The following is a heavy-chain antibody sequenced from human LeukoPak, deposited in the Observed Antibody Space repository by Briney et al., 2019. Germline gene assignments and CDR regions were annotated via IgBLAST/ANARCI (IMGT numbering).Heavy chain of an antibody. Sequence: GGSLRLSCEASGFSFSTYSMNWVRQAPGKGLEWVANINQDGSVKNYMDSVKGRFTISRDNAQTSVYLQMNSLRAEDTAVYYCARSLWPEDYWGQGTLVTVSS. J-gene: IGHJ4*02. D-gene: IGHD3-10*01. CDR2: INQDGSVK. CDR1: GFSFSTYS. CDR3: ARSLWPEDY. V-gene: IGHV3-7*01.